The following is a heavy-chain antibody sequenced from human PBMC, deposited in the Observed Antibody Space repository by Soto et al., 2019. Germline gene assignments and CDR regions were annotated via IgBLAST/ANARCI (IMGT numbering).Heavy chain of an antibody. CDR1: GGSISSYY. Sequence: QVQLQESGPGLVKPSETLSLTCTVSGGSISSYYWSWIRQPPGKGLAWFGYSYYSGSTNYHPSLTSRVTISVDPSKNQCSLKLSSVPAADTAVYYCARAQVATHDAFDIWGQGTMVTVSS. D-gene: IGHD5-12*01. J-gene: IGHJ3*02. CDR2: SYYSGST. CDR3: ARAQVATHDAFDI. V-gene: IGHV4-59*01.